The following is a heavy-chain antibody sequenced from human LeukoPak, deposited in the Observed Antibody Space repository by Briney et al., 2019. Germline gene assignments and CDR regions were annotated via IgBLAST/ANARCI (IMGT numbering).Heavy chain of an antibody. J-gene: IGHJ4*02. CDR2: IYYSGST. D-gene: IGHD2-21*02. CDR3: ARGGLGTMTRGKQFDY. V-gene: IGHV4-59*01. Sequence: PSETLSLTCTVSGGSISSYYWSWIRQPPGKGLEWIGYIYYSGSTNYNPSLKSRVTISVDTSKNQFSLKLSSVTAADTAVYYCARGGLGTMTRGKQFDYWGQGTLVTVSS. CDR1: GGSISSYY.